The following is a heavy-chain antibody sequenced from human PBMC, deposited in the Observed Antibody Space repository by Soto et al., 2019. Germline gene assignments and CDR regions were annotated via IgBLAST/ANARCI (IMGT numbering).Heavy chain of an antibody. CDR2: ISGSGGST. J-gene: IGHJ3*02. D-gene: IGHD1-20*01. CDR1: GFTFSSYA. CDR3: ATMGISTPYAFDI. V-gene: IGHV3-23*01. Sequence: EVQLLESGGGLVQPGGSLRLSCAASGFTFSSYAMSWVRQAPGKGLEWVSAISGSGGSTYYADSVKGRFTISRDNSKNTLYLQMNSLRAEDTAVYYCATMGISTPYAFDIWGQGTMVTVSS.